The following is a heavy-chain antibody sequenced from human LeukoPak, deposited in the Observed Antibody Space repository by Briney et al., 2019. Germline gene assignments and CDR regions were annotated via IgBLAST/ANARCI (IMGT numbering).Heavy chain of an antibody. Sequence: SETLSLNCTVSGGSISSSSYYRGWIRQPPGKGLEWIGSIYYSGSTYYNPSLKSRVTISVDTSKNQFSLKLSSVTAADTAVYYCARESLYDSSGYYSNFDYWGQGTLVTVSS. J-gene: IGHJ4*02. CDR1: GGSISSSSYY. CDR2: IYYSGST. D-gene: IGHD3-22*01. CDR3: ARESLYDSSGYYSNFDY. V-gene: IGHV4-39*07.